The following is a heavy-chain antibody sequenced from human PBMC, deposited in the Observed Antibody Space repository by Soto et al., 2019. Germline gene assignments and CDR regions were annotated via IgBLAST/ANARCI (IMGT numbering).Heavy chain of an antibody. CDR3: RKADGDYDGGVDF. J-gene: IGHJ4*02. V-gene: IGHV3-30*03. CDR1: GFVLSHYG. Sequence: QVQLVESGGGEVQPGRSLRLSCAASGFVLSHYGMHWVRQAPGKGLEWVAVISFDGKNKYYADSVKGRFTISKDSSKSTLYLQMNSLRAEDTALYYCRKADGDYDGGVDFWGQGTLVTVSS. CDR2: ISFDGKNK. D-gene: IGHD4-17*01.